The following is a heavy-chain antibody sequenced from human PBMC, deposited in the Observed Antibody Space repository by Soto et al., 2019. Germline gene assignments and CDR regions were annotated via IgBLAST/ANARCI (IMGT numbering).Heavy chain of an antibody. J-gene: IGHJ4*02. CDR2: IISTTNYI. Sequence: GSLSLSCAASGFTFTRYSMTWVRQAPGKGLEWVSSIISTTNYIYYGDSMKGRFTISRDNAKNSLYLEMNSLRAEDTAVYYCARESEDLTSNFDYWGQGTLVTVSS. CDR3: ARESEDLTSNFDY. V-gene: IGHV3-21*06. CDR1: GFTFTRYS.